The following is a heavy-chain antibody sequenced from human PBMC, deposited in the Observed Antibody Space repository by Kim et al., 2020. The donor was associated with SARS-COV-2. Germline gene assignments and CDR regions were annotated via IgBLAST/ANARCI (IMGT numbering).Heavy chain of an antibody. V-gene: IGHV1-3*04. Sequence: ASVKVSCKASGYTFTRYHMHWVRQAPGQRLEWMGWVHIGDGSTRYSEKFQGRVTITRDTSASTAYMELSSLTSEDTAVYYCGRGFDGGFDYWGQGTMVTVSS. CDR1: GYTFTRYH. CDR2: VHIGDGST. CDR3: GRGFDGGFDY. D-gene: IGHD3-9*01. J-gene: IGHJ4*01.